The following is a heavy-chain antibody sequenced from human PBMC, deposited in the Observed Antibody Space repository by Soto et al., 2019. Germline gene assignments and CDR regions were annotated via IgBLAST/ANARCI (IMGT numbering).Heavy chain of an antibody. D-gene: IGHD2-15*01. CDR3: AREENCSDGICYSEYFQR. CDR2: VNPSGGST. J-gene: IGHJ1*01. CDR1: GYIFTAYS. Sequence: ASVKVSCKASGYIFTAYSMHWVRQAPGQGLEWMGVVNPSGGSTNYAQKFQGRITMTRDTSASTVYMDLSSLTSEDTAVYYCAREENCSDGICYSEYFQRWGQGTLVTVSS. V-gene: IGHV1-46*01.